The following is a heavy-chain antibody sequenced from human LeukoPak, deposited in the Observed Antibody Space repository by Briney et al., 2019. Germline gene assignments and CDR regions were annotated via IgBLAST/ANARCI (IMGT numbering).Heavy chain of an antibody. Sequence: GSLRLSCAASGFTVSSNYMSWVRQAPGKGLEWVSVIYSGGNTYYADSVKGRFTISRDKSKNTLYPQMNSLRAEDTAVYYCARDSSFDYWGQGTLVTVSS. V-gene: IGHV3-66*01. J-gene: IGHJ4*02. CDR1: GFTVSSNY. CDR3: ARDSSFDY. CDR2: IYSGGNT.